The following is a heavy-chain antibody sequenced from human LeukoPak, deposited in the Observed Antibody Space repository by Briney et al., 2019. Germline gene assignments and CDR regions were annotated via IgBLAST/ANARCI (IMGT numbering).Heavy chain of an antibody. J-gene: IGHJ5*02. Sequence: SETLSLTCAVYGGSLSGYYWSWIRQPPGKGLEWIGEINHSGSTNYNPSLKSRVTISVDTSKNQFSLKLSSVTAADTAVYYCARPPPYLTGYYSSWFDPWGQGTLVTVSS. D-gene: IGHD3-9*01. CDR3: ARPPPYLTGYYSSWFDP. CDR1: GGSLSGYY. V-gene: IGHV4-34*01. CDR2: INHSGST.